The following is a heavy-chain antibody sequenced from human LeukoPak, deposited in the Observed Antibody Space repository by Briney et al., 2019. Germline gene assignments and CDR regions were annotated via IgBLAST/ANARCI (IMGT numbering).Heavy chain of an antibody. D-gene: IGHD6-19*01. J-gene: IGHJ4*02. Sequence: SGTLSLTCAVSGGSISSSNWWTWVCQPPGKGLEWIGEIYHSGSTNYNPSLKSRVTISVDKSKNQFSLNLSSVTAADTAVYYCASSSGWYRIDNWGQGTLVTVSS. CDR3: ASSSGWYRIDN. V-gene: IGHV4-4*02. CDR1: GGSISSSNW. CDR2: IYHSGST.